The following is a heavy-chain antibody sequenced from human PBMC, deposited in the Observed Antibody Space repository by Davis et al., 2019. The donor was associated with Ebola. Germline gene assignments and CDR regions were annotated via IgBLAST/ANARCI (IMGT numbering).Heavy chain of an antibody. CDR1: GGSISSSSYY. CDR3: ASSGPNYYGSGSLDY. CDR2: IYYSGST. J-gene: IGHJ4*02. D-gene: IGHD3-10*01. V-gene: IGHV4-39*07. Sequence: SETLSLTCTVSGGSISSSSYYWGWIRQPPGKGLEWIGSIYYSGSTYYNPSLKSRVTISVDTSKNQFSLKLSSVTAADTAVYYCASSGPNYYGSGSLDYWGQGTLVTVSS.